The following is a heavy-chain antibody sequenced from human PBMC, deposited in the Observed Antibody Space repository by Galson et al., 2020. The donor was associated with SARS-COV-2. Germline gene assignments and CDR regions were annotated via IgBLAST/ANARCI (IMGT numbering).Heavy chain of an antibody. CDR1: GFSLSTSGVG. Sequence: SGPTLVKPTQTLTLTCTFSGFSLSTSGVGVGWIRQPPGKALEWLALIYWDDDKRYSPSLKSRLTITKDTSKNQVVLTMTNMDPVDTATYYCAHRPPIPAAAGGNWFDPWGQGTLVTVSS. J-gene: IGHJ5*02. V-gene: IGHV2-5*02. CDR2: IYWDDDK. D-gene: IGHD2-2*01. CDR3: AHRPPIPAAAGGNWFDP.